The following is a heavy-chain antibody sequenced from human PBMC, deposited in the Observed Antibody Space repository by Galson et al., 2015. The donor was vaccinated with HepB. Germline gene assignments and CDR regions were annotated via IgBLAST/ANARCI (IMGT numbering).Heavy chain of an antibody. CDR1: GFTFTTYY. CDR2: INPSAGNT. CDR3: AREPRDGYRFDY. D-gene: IGHD5-24*01. V-gene: IGHV1-46*03. J-gene: IGHJ4*02. Sequence: SVKVSCKASGFTFTTYYMHWVRKAPGQGLEWMGIINPSAGNTGYAQEFQGRVSMTRDTSTRTVYMDLSSLRSEDTAVYYCAREPRDGYRFDYWGQGTLVTVSS.